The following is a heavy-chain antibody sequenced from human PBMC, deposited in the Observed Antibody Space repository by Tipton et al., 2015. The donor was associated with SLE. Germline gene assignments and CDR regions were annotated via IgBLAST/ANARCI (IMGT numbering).Heavy chain of an antibody. CDR2: IYHTGGT. CDR1: GGSLNTGGYL. CDR3: ARASPGIGNWFDP. V-gene: IGHV4-30-2*06. D-gene: IGHD3-10*01. J-gene: IGHJ5*02. Sequence: TLSLTCTVSGGSLNTGGYLWSWIRQSPGKGLEWIGDIYHTGGTYYSPSLRSRVSISEDRSKNQFSLKLSSVTAADTAVYYCARASPGIGNWFDPWGQGTLVTVSS.